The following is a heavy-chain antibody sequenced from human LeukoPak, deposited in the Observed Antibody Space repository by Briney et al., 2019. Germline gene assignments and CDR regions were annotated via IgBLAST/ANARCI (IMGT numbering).Heavy chain of an antibody. CDR3: ARDASVVVVSAYNWFAP. Sequence: GGSLRLSCAASGFTFSNFPMHWVRQAPGKGLEWVAFISYDGSKKYYADSVKDRFTISRDNSKNTLYLQMNSLRAEDTAVNYCARDASVVVVSAYNWFAPWGQGTLVTVSS. V-gene: IGHV3-30*01. CDR2: ISYDGSKK. D-gene: IGHD2-21*01. J-gene: IGHJ5*02. CDR1: GFTFSNFP.